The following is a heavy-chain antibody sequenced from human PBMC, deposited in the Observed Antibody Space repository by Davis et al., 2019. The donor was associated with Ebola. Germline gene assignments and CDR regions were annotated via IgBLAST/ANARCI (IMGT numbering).Heavy chain of an antibody. CDR2: IFPDDSDT. V-gene: IGHV5-51*01. J-gene: IGHJ6*03. CDR1: GYTFTSHW. D-gene: IGHD3-3*01. CDR3: ARRVRRFTTFGMKLGPGQYMDV. Sequence: PGGSLRLSCKASGYTFTSHWIGWVRQMPGKGLEWMGVIFPDDSDTRYSPSFEGHFTMSVDESISTAFLQWGSLKPSDSGIYYCARRVRRFTTFGMKLGPGQYMDVWGKGTTVTVSS.